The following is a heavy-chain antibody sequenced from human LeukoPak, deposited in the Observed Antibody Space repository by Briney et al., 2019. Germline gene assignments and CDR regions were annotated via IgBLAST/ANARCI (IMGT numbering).Heavy chain of an antibody. CDR1: GYTFTSYA. CDR2: INAGNGNT. Sequence: ASVTVSCKASGYTFTSYAMHWVRQAPGQRLEWMGWINAGNGNTKYSQKFQGRVTITRDTSASTAYMELSSLRSEDTAVYYCARVLSPTYCGCDCYFDYWGQGTLVTVSS. CDR3: ARVLSPTYCGCDCYFDY. V-gene: IGHV1-3*01. J-gene: IGHJ4*02. D-gene: IGHD2-21*02.